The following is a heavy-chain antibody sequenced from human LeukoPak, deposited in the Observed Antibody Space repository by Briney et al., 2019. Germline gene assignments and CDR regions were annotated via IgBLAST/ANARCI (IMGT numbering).Heavy chain of an antibody. D-gene: IGHD2-21*02. J-gene: IGHJ4*02. V-gene: IGHV3-43*02. Sequence: PGGSLRLSCAASGFTFDDYAMHWVRQAPGKGLEWVSLISGDGGSTYYADPVKGRFTISRDNSKNSLYLQMNSLRTEDTALYYCAKDMGAEYCGGDCYHRGFDYWGQGTLVTVSS. CDR2: ISGDGGST. CDR1: GFTFDDYA. CDR3: AKDMGAEYCGGDCYHRGFDY.